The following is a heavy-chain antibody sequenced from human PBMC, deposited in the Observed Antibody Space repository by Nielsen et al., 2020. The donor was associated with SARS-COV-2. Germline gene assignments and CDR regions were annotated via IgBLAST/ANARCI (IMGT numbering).Heavy chain of an antibody. J-gene: IGHJ5*02. CDR3: AISRSAGSWSAWFDP. CDR1: GGSLSNYY. Sequence: SETLSLTCTVSGGSLSNYYCNWIRQPPGKGLEWIGYITSSGSTSHNPSLKSRVTILVDTSNNRVSLSLNSVTAADTAVYFCAISRSAGSWSAWFDPWGQGTLVSVSS. CDR2: ITSSGST. V-gene: IGHV4-59*01. D-gene: IGHD2-15*01.